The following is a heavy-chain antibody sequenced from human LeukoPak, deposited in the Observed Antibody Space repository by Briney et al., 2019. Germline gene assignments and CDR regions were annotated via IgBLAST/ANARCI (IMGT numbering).Heavy chain of an antibody. CDR2: ISGSGGST. Sequence: PGGSLRLSCAASGFTFSSYAMSWVRQAPGKGLEWVSAISGSGGSTYYADSVKGRFTISRDNSKNTLYLQMNSLRAEDTAVYYCAKDAAQRFLEWLSFFDYWGQGTLVTVSS. CDR3: AKDAAQRFLEWLSFFDY. CDR1: GFTFSSYA. V-gene: IGHV3-23*01. D-gene: IGHD3-3*01. J-gene: IGHJ4*02.